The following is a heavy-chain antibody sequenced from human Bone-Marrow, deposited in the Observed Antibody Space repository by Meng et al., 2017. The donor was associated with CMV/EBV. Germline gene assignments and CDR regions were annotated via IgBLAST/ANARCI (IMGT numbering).Heavy chain of an antibody. D-gene: IGHD6-6*01. J-gene: IGHJ3*02. CDR2: IIPILGIA. Sequence: SVKVSCKASGGTFSRYAISWVRQAPGQGLEWMGGIIPILGIANYAQKFQGRVTITADKSTSTAYMELSSLRSEDTAVYYCASYIAARGPGFWLAFDIWGQGTMVTVSS. CDR3: ASYIAARGPGFWLAFDI. V-gene: IGHV1-69*10. CDR1: GGTFSRYA.